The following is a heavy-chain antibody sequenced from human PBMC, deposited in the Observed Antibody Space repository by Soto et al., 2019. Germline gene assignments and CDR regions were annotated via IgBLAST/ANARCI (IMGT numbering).Heavy chain of an antibody. J-gene: IGHJ6*02. CDR2: INAGNGNT. CDR1: GSTFTSYA. Sequence: ASVKVSWKASGSTFTSYAMHCVCRAPGQKLEWMGWINAGNGNTKYSQKFQGRVTITRDTSASTAYMALSSLRSADTAVYYCERVIAGAPYTDDRRAVRGQRTTVTGTS. V-gene: IGHV1-3*01. D-gene: IGHD6-19*01. CDR3: ERVIAGAPYTDDRRAV.